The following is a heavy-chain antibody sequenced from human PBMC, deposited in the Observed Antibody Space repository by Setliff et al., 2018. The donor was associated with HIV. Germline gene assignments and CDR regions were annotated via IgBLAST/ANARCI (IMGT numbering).Heavy chain of an antibody. Sequence: PGGSLRLSCESSGFTFNNYWMSWVRQAPGKRPEWVANIKGDGSETYYVDSVKGRFTISRDNAKNSLYLQMDSLRVEDTAFYYCAKDTQTGYYDYWGQGTLVTVSS. J-gene: IGHJ4*02. CDR2: IKGDGSET. CDR1: GFTFNNYW. D-gene: IGHD3-10*01. CDR3: AKDTQTGYYDY. V-gene: IGHV3-7*03.